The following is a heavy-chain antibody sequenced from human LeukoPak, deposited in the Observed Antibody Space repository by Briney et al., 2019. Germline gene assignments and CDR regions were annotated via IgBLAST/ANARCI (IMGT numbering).Heavy chain of an antibody. CDR3: ARTPIAAAGPSYYYGMDV. CDR2: MNPNSGNT. V-gene: IGHV1-8*01. Sequence: ASVKVSCKASGYTFTSYDINWVRQATGQGLEWMGWMNPNSGNTGYAQKFQGRVTMTRNTSISTAYMELSSLRSEDTAVYYCARTPIAAAGPSYYYGMDVWGQGTTVTVSS. D-gene: IGHD6-13*01. J-gene: IGHJ6*02. CDR1: GYTFTSYD.